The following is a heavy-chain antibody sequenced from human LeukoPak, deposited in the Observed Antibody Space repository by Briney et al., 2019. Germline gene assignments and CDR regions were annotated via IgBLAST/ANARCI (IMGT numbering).Heavy chain of an antibody. Sequence: SETLSLTCTVSGGSISSYYWSWIRQPPGKGLEGIGYIYFSGRTNYIPSLNSRVTISIDASKNQFSLKLSSVTAADTAVYYCARGGSSGYYAWFDPWGQGTLVTVSS. CDR2: IYFSGRT. CDR1: GGSISSYY. D-gene: IGHD3-22*01. V-gene: IGHV4-59*01. CDR3: ARGGSSGYYAWFDP. J-gene: IGHJ5*02.